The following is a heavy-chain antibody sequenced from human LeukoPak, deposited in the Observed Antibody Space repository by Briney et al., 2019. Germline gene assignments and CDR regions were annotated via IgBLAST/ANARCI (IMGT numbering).Heavy chain of an antibody. J-gene: IGHJ3*02. CDR3: ATDSSGYLGAFDI. D-gene: IGHD3-22*01. Sequence: SEXLSLTCTVSGGSISSYYWSWLRQPPGKGLEWIGYIYYSGSTNYNPSLTSRVTISVDTSKNQFSLKLSSVTAADTAVYYCATDSSGYLGAFDIWGQGTMVTVSS. V-gene: IGHV4-59*01. CDR1: GGSISSYY. CDR2: IYYSGST.